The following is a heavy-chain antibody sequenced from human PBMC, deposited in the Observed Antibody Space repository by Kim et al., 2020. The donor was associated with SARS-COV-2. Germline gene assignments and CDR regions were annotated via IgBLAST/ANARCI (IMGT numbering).Heavy chain of an antibody. J-gene: IGHJ4*02. D-gene: IGHD1-26*01. CDR2: IIPIFGTA. Sequence: SVKVSCKASGGTFSSYAISWVRQAPGQGLEWMGGIIPIFGTANYAQKFQGRVTITADESTSTAYMELSSLRSEDTAVYYCARLLLGATGVDYWGQGTLVTVSS. CDR3: ARLLLGATGVDY. V-gene: IGHV1-69*13. CDR1: GGTFSSYA.